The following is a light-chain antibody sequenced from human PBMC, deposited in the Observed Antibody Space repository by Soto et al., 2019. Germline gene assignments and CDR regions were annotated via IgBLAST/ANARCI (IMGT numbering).Light chain of an antibody. CDR1: SSDVGSYNL. CDR2: EGS. CDR3: CSYAGSSTFVV. Sequence: QLVLTQPASVSGSPGQSITISCTGTSSDVGSYNLVSWYQQHPGKAPKLMIYEGSKRPSGVSNRFSGSKSGNTASLTISGLQADDEADYYCCSYAGSSTFVVFGGGTKLTVL. J-gene: IGLJ2*01. V-gene: IGLV2-23*03.